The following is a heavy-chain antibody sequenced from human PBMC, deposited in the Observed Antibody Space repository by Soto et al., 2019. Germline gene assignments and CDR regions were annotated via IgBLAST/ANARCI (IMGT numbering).Heavy chain of an antibody. CDR3: ASTGGLVTPKLQYYYYGMDV. J-gene: IGHJ6*02. D-gene: IGHD6-19*01. Sequence: GGSLRLSCAASGFTFSSYGMHWVRQAPGKGLEWVAVIWYDGSNKYYADSVKGRFTISRDNSKNTLYLQMNSLRAEDTAVYYCASTGGLVTPKLQYYYYGMDVWGQGTTVTVSS. CDR1: GFTFSSYG. V-gene: IGHV3-33*01. CDR2: IWYDGSNK.